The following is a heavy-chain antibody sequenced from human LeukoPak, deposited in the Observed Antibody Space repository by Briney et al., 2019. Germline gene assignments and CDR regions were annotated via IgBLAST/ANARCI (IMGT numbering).Heavy chain of an antibody. J-gene: IGHJ4*02. V-gene: IGHV3-21*01. Sequence: GGSLTLSCAASGFTFSSYSMNWVRQAPERGLEWVSDIKSASRYKYYAGSVRGRIIISRNNAKNSLYLQMNRSRAEDAAVYYCASLVWDTPMSDWDIYFWGQGTLLSVFS. CDR3: ASLVWDTPMSDWDIYF. D-gene: IGHD5-18*01. CDR1: GFTFSSYS. CDR2: IKSASRYK.